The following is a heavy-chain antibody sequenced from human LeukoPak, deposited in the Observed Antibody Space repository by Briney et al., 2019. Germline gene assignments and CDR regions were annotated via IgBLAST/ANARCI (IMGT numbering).Heavy chain of an antibody. J-gene: IGHJ3*02. D-gene: IGHD3-10*01. CDR3: ARDGGWFGAFDI. Sequence: SETLSLTCTVSGGSISSHYWSWIRQPPGKGLEWIGYIYYSGSTYYNPSLKSRVTISVDTSKSQFSLKLSSVTAADTAVYYCARDGGWFGAFDIWGQGTMVTVSS. CDR1: GGSISSHY. V-gene: IGHV4-59*11. CDR2: IYYSGST.